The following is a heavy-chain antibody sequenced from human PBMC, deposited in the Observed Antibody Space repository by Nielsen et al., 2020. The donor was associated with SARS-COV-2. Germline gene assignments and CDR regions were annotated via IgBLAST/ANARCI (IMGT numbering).Heavy chain of an antibody. J-gene: IGHJ4*02. CDR2: IKQDDSEK. V-gene: IGHV3-7*01. CDR3: VRDSSVVIWSGYPVD. D-gene: IGHD3-3*01. CDR1: GFSFSSFS. Sequence: GGSLRLSCVASGFSFSSFSMNWVRQAPGKGLEWVANIKQDDSEKYYGDSVKGRFTISRDNAKNSLYLHMNSLRAEDTAVYYCVRDSSVVIWSGYPVDWGQGTLVTVSS.